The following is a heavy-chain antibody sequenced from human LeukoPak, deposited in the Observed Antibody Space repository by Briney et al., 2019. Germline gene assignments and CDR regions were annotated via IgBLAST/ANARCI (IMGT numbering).Heavy chain of an antibody. D-gene: IGHD3-9*01. CDR2: IYYSGST. J-gene: IGHJ4*02. CDR1: GGSISSYY. CDR3: ASLGLRYFGTFDY. Sequence: PSETLSLTCTVSGGSISSYYWSWIRQPPGKGLEWIGYIYYSGSTNYNPSLKSRVTISVDTSKNQFSLKLTSVTAADTAVYYCASLGLRYFGTFDYWGQGTLVTVSS. V-gene: IGHV4-59*01.